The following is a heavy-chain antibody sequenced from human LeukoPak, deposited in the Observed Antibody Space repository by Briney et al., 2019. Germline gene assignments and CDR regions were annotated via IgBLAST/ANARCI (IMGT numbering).Heavy chain of an antibody. D-gene: IGHD6-19*01. J-gene: IGHJ4*02. Sequence: GGSLRLSCAASGFTFSSYGMRWVRQAPGKGLEWVAVISYDGSNKYYADSVKGRFTISRGNSKNTLYLQMNSLRAEDTAVYYCARGSGWYRYGIDYWGQGTLVTVSS. V-gene: IGHV3-30*03. CDR2: ISYDGSNK. CDR3: ARGSGWYRYGIDY. CDR1: GFTFSSYG.